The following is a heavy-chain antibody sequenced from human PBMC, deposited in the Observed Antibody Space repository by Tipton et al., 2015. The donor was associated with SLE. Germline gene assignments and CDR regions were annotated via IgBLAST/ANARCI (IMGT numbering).Heavy chain of an antibody. J-gene: IGHJ4*02. D-gene: IGHD3-16*01. CDR2: VHSSGTT. V-gene: IGHV4-4*07. CDR3: ARTNGGGATFFDY. Sequence: TLSLTCSVSDGSISNYYWSWIRQPAGKGLEWIGRVHSSGTTLYNPSLNSRVTVSVDTSKKQFSLKLTSVIAADTALYYCARTNGGGATFFDYWGQGVLVTISS. CDR1: DGSISNYY.